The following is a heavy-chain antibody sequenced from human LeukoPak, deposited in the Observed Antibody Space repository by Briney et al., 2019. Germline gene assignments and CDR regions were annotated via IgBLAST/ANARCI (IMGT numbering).Heavy chain of an antibody. CDR1: GFTFSSYG. D-gene: IGHD6-13*01. Sequence: GGSLRLSCAASGFTFSSYGMNWVRQAPGKGLEWVSYISSSSSTIYYADSVKGRFTISRDNAKNSLYLQMNSLRAEDTAVYYCARAPVPYSSSWYYFDYWGQGTLVTVSS. J-gene: IGHJ4*02. CDR2: ISSSSSTI. CDR3: ARAPVPYSSSWYYFDY. V-gene: IGHV3-48*01.